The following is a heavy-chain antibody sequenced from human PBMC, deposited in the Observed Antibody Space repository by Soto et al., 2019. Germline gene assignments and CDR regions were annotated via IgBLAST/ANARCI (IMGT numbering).Heavy chain of an antibody. V-gene: IGHV1-69*01. CDR2: IIPIFGTA. Sequence: QVQLVQSGAEVKKPGSSVKVSCKASGGTFSSYAISWVRQAPGQGLEWMGGIIPIFGTANYAQKFQGRVTITADESTSTAYMVRSSLRSEDTAVYYCARPIVVVPAATSYYYYGMDVWGQGTTVTVAS. J-gene: IGHJ6*02. D-gene: IGHD2-2*01. CDR1: GGTFSSYA. CDR3: ARPIVVVPAATSYYYYGMDV.